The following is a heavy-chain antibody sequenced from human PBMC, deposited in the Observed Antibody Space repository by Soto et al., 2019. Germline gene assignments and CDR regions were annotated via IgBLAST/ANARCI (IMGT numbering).Heavy chain of an antibody. Sequence: AETLSLSCAVYGGSFSGYYWSWIRQPPGKGLEWIGEINHSGSTNYNPSLKSRVTISVDTSKNQFSLKLSSVTAADTAVYYCARESAAAAPGTYYYYYGMDVWGQGTTVTVSS. CDR1: GGSFSGYY. CDR2: INHSGST. D-gene: IGHD6-13*01. V-gene: IGHV4-34*01. CDR3: ARESAAAAPGTYYYYYGMDV. J-gene: IGHJ6*02.